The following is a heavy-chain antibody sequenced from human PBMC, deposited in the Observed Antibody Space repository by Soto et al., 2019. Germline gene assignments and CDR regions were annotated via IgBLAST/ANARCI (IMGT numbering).Heavy chain of an antibody. V-gene: IGHV3-23*01. CDR2: TSDTGGTT. J-gene: IGHJ4*02. Sequence: EVQLLESGGGLVHPGGSLRLSCAASGFTFNNFAMSWVRQAPGKGLEWVAATSDTGGTTYYEDSVKGRFTISRDKAKKTVSLQMNRLRAEDTALYYCAKDGYEHDSSGYSYFDYWGQGILVCVST. D-gene: IGHD3-22*01. CDR1: GFTFNNFA. CDR3: AKDGYEHDSSGYSYFDY.